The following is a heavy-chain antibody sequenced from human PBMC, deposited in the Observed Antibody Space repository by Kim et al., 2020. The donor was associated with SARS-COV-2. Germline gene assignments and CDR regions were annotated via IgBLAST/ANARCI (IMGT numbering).Heavy chain of an antibody. D-gene: IGHD5-12*01. CDR1: GFTFSHYC. Sequence: GGSLRLSCFASGFTFSHYCMSWVRQAPGKGLEWVASINQDEGDKYYVDSVRGRFTVSRDNAKNSLYLEMRSLRVEDTARYYCARDMGGYDGFYYF. V-gene: IGHV3-7*03. J-gene: IGHJ2*01. CDR2: INQDEGDK. CDR3: ARDMGGYDGFYYF.